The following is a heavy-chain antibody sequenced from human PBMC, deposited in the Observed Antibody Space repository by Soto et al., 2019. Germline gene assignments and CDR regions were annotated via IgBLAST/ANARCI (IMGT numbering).Heavy chain of an antibody. CDR2: ISYDGENQ. CDR1: GFSFSHYA. CDR3: GTPGSGRDAFDI. Sequence: PGGSLRLSCAASGFSFSHYAMHWVRQPPGKGLEWVALISYDGENQYFTDSVRGRFTISRDNSKTAVYLEMNNLRAEDTAVYYCGTPGSGRDAFDIWGQGTMVTVSS. J-gene: IGHJ3*02. D-gene: IGHD2-2*01. V-gene: IGHV3-30*04.